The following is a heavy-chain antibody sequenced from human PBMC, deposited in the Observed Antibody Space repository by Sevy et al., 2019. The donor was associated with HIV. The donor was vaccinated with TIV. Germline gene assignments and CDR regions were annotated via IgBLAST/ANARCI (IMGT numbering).Heavy chain of an antibody. CDR1: GLTFSKYS. CDR2: FSFGCGKI. V-gene: IGHV3-23*01. CDR3: AREGCTKPHDY. D-gene: IGHD2-8*01. Sequence: GGSLRLSCAASGLTFSKYSMSWIRQTPGKGLEWVSTFSFGCGKINYADSVKGRFTISRDDSRNTFYLQMNSLRAEDTAIYYCAREGCTKPHDYWRQGTVDPVSS. J-gene: IGHJ4*02.